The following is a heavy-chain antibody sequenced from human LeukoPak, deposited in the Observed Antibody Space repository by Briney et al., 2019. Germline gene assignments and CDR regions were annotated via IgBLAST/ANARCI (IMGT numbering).Heavy chain of an antibody. CDR3: AKAGGSRNQPFDY. CDR2: ISGGGGTT. Sequence: GGSLRVSCAASGFTFSSYAMSWVRQAPGKGLEWISHISGGGGTTYYADSVEGRFTISRDNSKNTLFPQMNSLRAGDTALYYCAKAGGSRNQPFDYWGQGTLVTVSS. V-gene: IGHV3-23*01. J-gene: IGHJ4*02. CDR1: GFTFSSYA. D-gene: IGHD3-10*01.